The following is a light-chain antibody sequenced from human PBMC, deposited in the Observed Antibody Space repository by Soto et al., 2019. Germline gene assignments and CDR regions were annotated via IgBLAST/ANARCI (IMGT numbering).Light chain of an antibody. CDR2: AAS. CDR3: QQSLSYPFT. V-gene: IGKV1-9*01. J-gene: IGKJ3*01. Sequence: DLQLTQSPSFLSASVADRVTITYRASQGIHSYLVWYQQKLGTAPKLLIYAASTLQSGVPSRFSGSGSGTEFTLTISSLQPEDFATYYCQQSLSYPFTFGPGTTVDI. CDR1: QGIHSY.